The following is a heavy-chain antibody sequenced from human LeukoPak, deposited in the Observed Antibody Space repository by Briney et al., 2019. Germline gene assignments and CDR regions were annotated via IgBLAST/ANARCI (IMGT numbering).Heavy chain of an antibody. Sequence: PSETLSLTCTVSGGSISSYYWSWIRQPPGKGLEWIGYIYYSGSTNYNPSLKSRVTISVDTSKNQFSLKLSSVTAADTAVYYCARLVGAMVYFDYWGQGTLVTVSS. D-gene: IGHD1-26*01. J-gene: IGHJ4*02. CDR3: ARLVGAMVYFDY. CDR2: IYYSGST. CDR1: GGSISSYY. V-gene: IGHV4-59*12.